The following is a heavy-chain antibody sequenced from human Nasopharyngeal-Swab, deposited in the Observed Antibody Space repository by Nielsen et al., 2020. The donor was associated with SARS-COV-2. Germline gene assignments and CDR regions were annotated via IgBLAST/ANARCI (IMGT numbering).Heavy chain of an antibody. V-gene: IGHV4-30-4*01. CDR3: ARAVVWVGAAPSAVWGYFDY. J-gene: IGHJ4*02. CDR2: IYYSGST. D-gene: IGHD2-15*01. Sequence: RQAPGKGLEGIGYIYYSGSTYYNPSLKSRVTISVDTSKNQFSLKLSSVTAADTAVYYCARAVVWVGAAPSAVWGYFDYWGQGTLVTVSS.